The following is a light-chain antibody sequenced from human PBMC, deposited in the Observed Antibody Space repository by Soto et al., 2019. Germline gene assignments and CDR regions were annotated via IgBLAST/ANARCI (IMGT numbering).Light chain of an antibody. Sequence: DIQMTQSPSTLSASVGDRVTMTCRASQNMRSCLAWYQQKPGKAPRLLMYHASSFQSGVPSRFSGSGSGTEFTLTIISLQPDDFATYFCQQCCIHLCTFGQGTKVDVK. CDR3: QQCCIHLCT. CDR1: QNMRSC. J-gene: IGKJ1*01. CDR2: HAS. V-gene: IGKV1-5*03.